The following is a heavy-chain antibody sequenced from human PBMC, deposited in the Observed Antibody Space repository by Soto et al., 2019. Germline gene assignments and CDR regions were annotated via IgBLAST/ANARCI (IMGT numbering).Heavy chain of an antibody. CDR3: ARDYYDSSCYSSN. Sequence: GGSLRLCCAASGFTASSNYMSWVRQAPGEGLEWVSVIYSGGSTYYADSVKGRFTISRDNSKNTLYLQTNSLRAEDTAVYYCARDYYDSSCYSSNWGQGTLVTVAA. CDR1: GFTASSNY. D-gene: IGHD3-22*01. CDR2: IYSGGST. J-gene: IGHJ4*02. V-gene: IGHV3-53*01.